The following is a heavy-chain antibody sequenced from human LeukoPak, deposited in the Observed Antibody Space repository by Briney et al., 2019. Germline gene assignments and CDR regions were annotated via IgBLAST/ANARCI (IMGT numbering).Heavy chain of an antibody. CDR1: GGTFSSYA. Sequence: SVKVSCKASGGTFSSYAISWVRQAPGQGLEWMGGTIPIFGTANYAQKFQGRVTITADESTSTAYMELSSLRSEDTAVYYCARGITMVRGVIMDYWGQGTLVTVSS. CDR3: ARGITMVRGVIMDY. CDR2: TIPIFGTA. J-gene: IGHJ4*02. V-gene: IGHV1-69*13. D-gene: IGHD3-10*01.